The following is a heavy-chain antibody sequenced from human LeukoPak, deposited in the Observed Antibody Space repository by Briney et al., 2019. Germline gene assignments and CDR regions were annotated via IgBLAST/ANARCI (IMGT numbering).Heavy chain of an antibody. CDR1: GGSISSYY. J-gene: IGHJ4*02. V-gene: IGHV4-59*01. CDR3: ARHSGSYSRYFGY. D-gene: IGHD1-26*01. CDR2: IYYSGST. Sequence: SETLSLTCTVSGGSISSYYWSWIRQPPGKGLEWIGYIYYSGSTNYNPSLKSRVTISVDTSKNQFSLKLSSVTAADTAVYYCARHSGSYSRYFGYWGQGTLVTVSS.